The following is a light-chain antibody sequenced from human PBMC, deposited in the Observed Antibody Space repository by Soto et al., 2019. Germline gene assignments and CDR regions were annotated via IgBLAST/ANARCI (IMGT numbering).Light chain of an antibody. V-gene: IGKV2-30*01. CDR2: RAS. CDR3: MQATHWPPT. Sequence: DVVMTQSPLSLPVTLGQPASISCKSSQSLVFSDGNAYLNWFQQRPGQSPRRLIYRASNRDSGVXDXCSGSWSGTDFTLQINGVEAEDVGVYYCMQATHWPPTFGRGTRVEIK. CDR1: QSLVFSDGNAY. J-gene: IGKJ1*01.